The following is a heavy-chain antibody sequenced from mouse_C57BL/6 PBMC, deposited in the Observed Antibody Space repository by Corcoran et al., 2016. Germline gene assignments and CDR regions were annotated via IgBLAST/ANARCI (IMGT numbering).Heavy chain of an antibody. CDR3: ARDYYQV. Sequence: QVQLQQPGAELVMPGASVKLSCKASGYTFTSYWMHWVKQRPGQGLEWIGEIDPSDSYTNYNQKFKGKSTLTVDKSSSTAYMQLSSLTSEDSAVYYCARDYYQVWGTGTTVTVSS. J-gene: IGHJ1*03. D-gene: IGHD1-1*01. CDR2: IDPSDSYT. CDR1: GYTFTSYW. V-gene: IGHV1-69*01.